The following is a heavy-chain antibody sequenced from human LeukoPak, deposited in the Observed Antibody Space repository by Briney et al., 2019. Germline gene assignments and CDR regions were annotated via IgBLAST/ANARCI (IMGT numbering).Heavy chain of an antibody. D-gene: IGHD1-26*01. V-gene: IGHV3-48*03. CDR2: ISSSGSSI. J-gene: IGHJ4*02. CDR3: ARGAVLFDY. Sequence: QTGGSLRLSCAASGFTFSTYEMNWVRQAPGKGLEWVSYISSSGSSIYYADSVKGRFTISRDNAKNSLYLQMNSLRAEDTAVYYCARGAVLFDYWGQGTLVTVSS. CDR1: GFTFSTYE.